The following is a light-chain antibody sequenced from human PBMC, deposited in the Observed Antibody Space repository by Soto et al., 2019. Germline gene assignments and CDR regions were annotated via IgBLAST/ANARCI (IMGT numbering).Light chain of an antibody. CDR2: EVS. J-gene: IGLJ1*01. CDR3: TSYTRTSTLYV. Sequence: QSVLAQPASVSGSPGQSSTISCTGTSSDVGAYNYVSWYQQHPGKAPKLMIYEVSNRPSGVSNRFSGSKSGNTASLTISGLQAEDEADYYCTSYTRTSTLYVFGTGTKVTVL. CDR1: SSDVGAYNY. V-gene: IGLV2-14*01.